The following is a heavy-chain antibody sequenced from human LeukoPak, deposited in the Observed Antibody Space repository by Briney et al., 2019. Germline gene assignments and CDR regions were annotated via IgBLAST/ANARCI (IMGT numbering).Heavy chain of an antibody. V-gene: IGHV4-30-4*01. CDR1: GGSISRGDYY. J-gene: IGHJ6*02. Sequence: PSETLSLTCTVSGGSISRGDYYWSWIRQPPGKGLAWIGYIYHSGSTYYNPSLKSRVTISVDTSKNQFSLKLSSVTAADTAVYYCARFPGFRHGMDVWGQGTTVTVSS. CDR2: IYHSGST. CDR3: ARFPGFRHGMDV. D-gene: IGHD6-6*01.